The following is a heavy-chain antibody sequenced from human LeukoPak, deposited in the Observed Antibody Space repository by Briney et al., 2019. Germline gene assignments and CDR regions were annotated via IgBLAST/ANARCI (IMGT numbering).Heavy chain of an antibody. D-gene: IGHD3-22*01. J-gene: IGHJ4*02. CDR1: GFTFSTYA. CDR2: INGRGVST. Sequence: GGSLRLSCAASGFTFSTYAMSWVRQAPGKGLEWVSCINGRGVSTYYAESVKGRFTISRGNSKNTLYLQMSSLRADGTAIYYCAREAYYDCSGSLDFWGQGTLVTVSS. V-gene: IGHV3-23*01. CDR3: AREAYYDCSGSLDF.